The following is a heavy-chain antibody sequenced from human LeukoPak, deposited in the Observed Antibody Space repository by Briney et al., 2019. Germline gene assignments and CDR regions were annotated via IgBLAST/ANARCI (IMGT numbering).Heavy chain of an antibody. Sequence: SQTLSLTCAISGDSVSRDSIAWNWIRQSPSRGLEWLGRTYYRSKWYNDYAVSVKGRITINPDTSKNQFSLQLNSVTPEDTAVYYCTRGLGWPYFDYWGQGTLVTVSS. D-gene: IGHD5-24*01. V-gene: IGHV6-1*01. J-gene: IGHJ4*02. CDR3: TRGLGWPYFDY. CDR2: TYYRSKWYN. CDR1: GDSVSRDSIA.